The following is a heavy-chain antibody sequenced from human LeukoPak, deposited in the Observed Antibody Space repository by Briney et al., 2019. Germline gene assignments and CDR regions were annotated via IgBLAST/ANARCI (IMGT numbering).Heavy chain of an antibody. CDR2: ISYDGSNK. CDR3: AKKIRSYYGMDV. CDR1: GFTFSSYA. V-gene: IGHV3-30*04. J-gene: IGHJ6*02. D-gene: IGHD4-17*01. Sequence: GGSLRLSCAASGFTFSSYAMHWVRQAPGKGLEWVAVISYDGSNKYYADSVKGRFTISRDNSKNTLYLQMNSLRAEDTAVYYCAKKIRSYYGMDVWGQGTTVTVSS.